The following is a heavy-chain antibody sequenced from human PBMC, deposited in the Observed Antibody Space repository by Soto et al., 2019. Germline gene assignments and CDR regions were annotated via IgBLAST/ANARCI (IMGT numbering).Heavy chain of an antibody. V-gene: IGHV3-30*18. CDR3: AKSPQTVYCSSTSCNGMDV. Sequence: QVQLVESGGGVVQPGRSLRLSCAASGFTFSSYGMHWVRQAPGKGLEWVAVISYDGSNKYYADSVKGRFTISRDNSKNTLYLQMNSLRGEDTAVYYCAKSPQTVYCSSTSCNGMDVWGQGTTVTVSS. CDR2: ISYDGSNK. CDR1: GFTFSSYG. J-gene: IGHJ6*02. D-gene: IGHD2-2*01.